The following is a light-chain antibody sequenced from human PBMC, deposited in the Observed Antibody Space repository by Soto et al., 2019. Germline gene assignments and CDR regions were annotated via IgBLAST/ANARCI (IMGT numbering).Light chain of an antibody. J-gene: IGKJ5*01. Sequence: EIVLTQSPGTLSLSPGERATLSCRASQSVSSSYLAWYQQKPGQAPRLLIYGASSRATGIPDRFSGSGSGTDYTLTISRLEPEDFAVYYCQQYGSSPPIAFRQGTRLEIK. V-gene: IGKV3-20*01. CDR3: QQYGSSPPIA. CDR1: QSVSSSY. CDR2: GAS.